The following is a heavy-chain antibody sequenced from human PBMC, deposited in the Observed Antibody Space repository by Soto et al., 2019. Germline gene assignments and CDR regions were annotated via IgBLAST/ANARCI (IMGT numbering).Heavy chain of an antibody. CDR2: IYYSGST. CDR3: AREDSSGLEGSGAFDI. D-gene: IGHD3-22*01. Sequence: QVQLQESGPGLVKPSQTLSLTCTVSGGSISSGGYYWSWIRQHPGKGLEWIGYIYYSGSTYYNPSLKSRVTISVDTSKNPFSLKLSSVTAADTAVYYCAREDSSGLEGSGAFDIWGQGTMVTVSS. J-gene: IGHJ3*02. V-gene: IGHV4-31*03. CDR1: GGSISSGGYY.